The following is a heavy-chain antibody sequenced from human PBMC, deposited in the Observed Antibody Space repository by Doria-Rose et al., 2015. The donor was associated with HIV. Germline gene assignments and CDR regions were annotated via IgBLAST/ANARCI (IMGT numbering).Heavy chain of an antibody. J-gene: IGHJ4*02. V-gene: IGHV2-26*01. Sequence: QITLKESGPVLVKPTETLTLTCTVSGVSLSSPGMGVSWIRQPPGKALEWLASIFSDDDRSDKTSLKSRLTSSSGTSKSQVVLTMTDMDPADTATYYCARIKSSRWYHKYYFDFWGQGTLVIVS. D-gene: IGHD6-13*01. CDR3: ARIKSSRWYHKYYFDF. CDR2: IFSDDDR. CDR1: GVSLSSPGMG.